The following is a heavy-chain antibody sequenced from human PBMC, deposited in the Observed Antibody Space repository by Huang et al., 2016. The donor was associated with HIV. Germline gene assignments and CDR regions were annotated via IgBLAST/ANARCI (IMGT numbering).Heavy chain of an antibody. D-gene: IGHD6-19*01. CDR1: GYIFSNYD. J-gene: IGHJ4*02. CDR3: ARLTSGWYQDY. Sequence: QVQLVQSGPEVKKPGASVKVSCQTSGYIFSNYDINWVRQAPGQGRQWMGWVNPNSGKTAYGENFQVRVTLSRSTSTGAAYMVLNSLTAQDTAVYYCARLTSGWYQDYWGQGTLVTVSS. CDR2: VNPNSGKT. V-gene: IGHV1-8*01.